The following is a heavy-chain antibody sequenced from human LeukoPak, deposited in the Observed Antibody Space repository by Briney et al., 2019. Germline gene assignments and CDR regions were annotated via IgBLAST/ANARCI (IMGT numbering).Heavy chain of an antibody. V-gene: IGHV4-59*02. CDR3: AAGVYDSSGDYFDY. J-gene: IGHJ4*02. Sequence: PSETLSLTCTVSGGSVSSYYWSWIRQPPGKGLEWIGYIYYSGSTNYNPSLKSRVTISVDPSKNQFSLKLSSVTAADTAVYYCAAGVYDSSGDYFDYWGQGTLVTVSS. CDR2: IYYSGST. D-gene: IGHD3-22*01. CDR1: GGSVSSYY.